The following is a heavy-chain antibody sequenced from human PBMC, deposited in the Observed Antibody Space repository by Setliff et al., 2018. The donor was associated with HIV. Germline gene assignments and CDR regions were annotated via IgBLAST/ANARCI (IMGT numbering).Heavy chain of an antibody. Sequence: SETLSLTCTVSGGPVSTYYWSWIRQPAGKGLEWIGRFYVGGDTNYNPSLKSQVTMSVDMSKKQFSLKLKSVTAADTAVYYCALTGHRLLRGYMDVWGKGTTVTVSS. D-gene: IGHD2-15*01. V-gene: IGHV4-4*07. CDR3: ALTGHRLLRGYMDV. CDR2: FYVGGDT. J-gene: IGHJ6*03. CDR1: GGPVSTYY.